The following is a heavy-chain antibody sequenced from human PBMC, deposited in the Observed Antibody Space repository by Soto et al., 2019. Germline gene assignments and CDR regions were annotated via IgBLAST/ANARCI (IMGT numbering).Heavy chain of an antibody. CDR1: GFTFSSYA. V-gene: IGHV3-23*01. J-gene: IGHJ3*02. D-gene: IGHD3-22*01. Sequence: PGGSLRLSCAASGFTFSSYAMSWVRQAPGKGLEWVSAISGSGGSTYYADSVKGRFTISRDNSKNTLYLQMNSLRAEDTAVYYCAKAFYYDSSGQNAFDIWGQGTMVTVSS. CDR3: AKAFYYDSSGQNAFDI. CDR2: ISGSGGST.